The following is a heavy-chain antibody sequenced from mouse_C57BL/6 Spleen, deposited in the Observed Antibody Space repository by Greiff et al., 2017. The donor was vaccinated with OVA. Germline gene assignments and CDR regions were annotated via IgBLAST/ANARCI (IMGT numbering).Heavy chain of an antibody. V-gene: IGHV5-4*01. D-gene: IGHD6-1*01. CDR1: GFTFSSYA. J-gene: IGHJ4*01. CDR3: ATLSHYYAMDY. Sequence: EVQVVESGGGLVKPGGSLKLSCAASGFTFSSYAMSWVRQTPEKRLEWVATISDGGSYTYYPDNVKGRFTISRDNAKNNLYLQMSHLKSEDTAMYYCATLSHYYAMDYWGQGTSVTVSS. CDR2: ISDGGSYT.